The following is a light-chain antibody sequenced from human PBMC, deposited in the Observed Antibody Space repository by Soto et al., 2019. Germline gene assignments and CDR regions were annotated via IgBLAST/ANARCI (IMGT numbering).Light chain of an antibody. CDR1: SSDVGAYNY. Sequence: QSALTQPASVCGSPGQSITISCTGTSSDVGAYNYVSWYQQHPGKAPKLMIYEVSNRPSGVSNRFSGSKSGNTASLTISGLQAEDEADYYCNSYTRSSTLVFGGGTQLTVL. CDR2: EVS. CDR3: NSYTRSSTLV. J-gene: IGLJ3*02. V-gene: IGLV2-14*01.